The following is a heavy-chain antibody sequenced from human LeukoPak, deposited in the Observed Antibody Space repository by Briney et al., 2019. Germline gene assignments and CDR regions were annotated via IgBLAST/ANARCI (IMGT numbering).Heavy chain of an antibody. V-gene: IGHV4-59*08. CDR1: GGSISSYY. Sequence: PSETLSLTCTVSGGSISSYYWSWIRQPPGKGLEWIGYIYYSGSTNYNPSLKSRVTISVDTSKNQFSLKLSSVTAADTAVYYCARHGLLRFGEWGNWFDPWGQGTLVTVSS. J-gene: IGHJ5*02. D-gene: IGHD3-10*01. CDR2: IYYSGST. CDR3: ARHGLLRFGEWGNWFDP.